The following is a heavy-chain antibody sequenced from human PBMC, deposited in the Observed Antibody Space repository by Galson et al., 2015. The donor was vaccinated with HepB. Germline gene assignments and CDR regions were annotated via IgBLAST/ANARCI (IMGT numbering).Heavy chain of an antibody. CDR1: GYSFTSYW. J-gene: IGHJ6*02. D-gene: IGHD3-3*01. CDR2: IDPSDSYT. V-gene: IGHV5-10-1*01. Sequence: QSGAEVKKPGESLRISCKGSGYSFTSYWISWVRQMPGKGLEWMGRIDPSDSYTNYSPSFQGHVTISADKSISTAYLQWSSLKASDTAMYYCARLTGDFWSDPYYYYGMDVWGQGTTVTVSS. CDR3: ARLTGDFWSDPYYYYGMDV.